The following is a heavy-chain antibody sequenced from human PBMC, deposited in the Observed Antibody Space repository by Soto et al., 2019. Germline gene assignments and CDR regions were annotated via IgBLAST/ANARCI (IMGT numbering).Heavy chain of an antibody. CDR2: MSYDGSNK. Sequence: PGGSLRLSCAASVFTFSRYGMHWVRQSPGKGLEWVAVMSYDGSNKYYADSVKGRFTISRDNSKNTLYVQMNSMRAEDTAVYYCAKGHYETFPLLDHWGQGTLVTVSS. D-gene: IGHD3-3*01. V-gene: IGHV3-30*18. J-gene: IGHJ4*02. CDR3: AKGHYETFPLLDH. CDR1: VFTFSRYG.